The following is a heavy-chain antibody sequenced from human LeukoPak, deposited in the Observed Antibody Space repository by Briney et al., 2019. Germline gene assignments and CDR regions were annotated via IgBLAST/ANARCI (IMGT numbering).Heavy chain of an antibody. D-gene: IGHD4-17*01. J-gene: IGHJ6*02. V-gene: IGHV3-23*01. CDR3: AKGGGDYLIYYGMDV. Sequence: GGSLRLPCAASGFTFSSYGMSWVRQAPGKGLEWVSAISGRDSNTYYADSVKGRFTISRDNSKNTLYLQMNTLRAEDTAVYYCAKGGGDYLIYYGMDVWGQGTTVTVSS. CDR1: GFTFSSYG. CDR2: ISGRDSNT.